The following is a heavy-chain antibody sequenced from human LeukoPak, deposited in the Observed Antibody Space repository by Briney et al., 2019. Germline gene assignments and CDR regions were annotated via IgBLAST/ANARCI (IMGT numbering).Heavy chain of an antibody. D-gene: IGHD2-2*01. Sequence: SETLSLTCTVSGGSISSYYWSWIRQPPGKGLEWIGYIHYSGSTNYNPSLKSRVTISVDTSKNQFSLKLSSVTAADTAVYYCARGYCSSTSCYQGVGIWQQLVPHYYYYYYMDVWGKGTTVTVSS. J-gene: IGHJ6*03. V-gene: IGHV4-59*01. CDR3: ARGYCSSTSCYQGVGIWQQLVPHYYYYYYMDV. CDR1: GGSISSYY. CDR2: IHYSGST.